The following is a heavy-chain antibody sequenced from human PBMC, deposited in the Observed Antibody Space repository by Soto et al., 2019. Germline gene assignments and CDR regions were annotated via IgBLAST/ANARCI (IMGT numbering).Heavy chain of an antibody. Sequence: GGSLRLSCAASGFTFSSYAMSWVRQAPGKGLEWVSAISGSGGSTYYADSVKGRFTISRDNSKNTLYLQMNSLRAEDTAVYYCSKDNTPPHELGYCSGGSCYPKYYFDYWGQGTLVTVSS. CDR1: GFTFSSYA. CDR3: SKDNTPPHELGYCSGGSCYPKYYFDY. J-gene: IGHJ4*02. CDR2: ISGSGGST. D-gene: IGHD2-15*01. V-gene: IGHV3-23*01.